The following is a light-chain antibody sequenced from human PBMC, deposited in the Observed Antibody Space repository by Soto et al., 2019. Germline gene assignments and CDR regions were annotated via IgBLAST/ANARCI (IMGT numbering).Light chain of an antibody. V-gene: IGLV1-40*01. CDR1: SSNIGADYH. Sequence: QSVLTQPPSVSGAPGQRVTIFCTGSSSNIGADYHVHWYQQLPGTAPRLLIYGNTNRPSAVPGRFSASKSDTSASLAITGLQAEDEADYYCQSYDTSLRAYVFGTGTKVTVL. CDR2: GNT. CDR3: QSYDTSLRAYV. J-gene: IGLJ1*01.